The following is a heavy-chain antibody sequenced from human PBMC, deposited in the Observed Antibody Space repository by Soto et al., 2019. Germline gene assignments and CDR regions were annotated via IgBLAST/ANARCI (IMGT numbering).Heavy chain of an antibody. D-gene: IGHD6-6*01. CDR3: ATYRYSSSSLDYYYYSGMDV. Sequence: EVQLVESGGGLVQPGRSLRLSCAASGFTFDDYTMHWVRQAPGKGLEWVSSINWNGVAMDYADSVRGRFTISRDNAWKSLILQTSSLRPDDTALYYCATYRYSSSSLDYYYYSGMDVWGQGTPVTVSS. J-gene: IGHJ6*02. CDR1: GFTFDDYT. CDR2: INWNGVAM. V-gene: IGHV3-9*01.